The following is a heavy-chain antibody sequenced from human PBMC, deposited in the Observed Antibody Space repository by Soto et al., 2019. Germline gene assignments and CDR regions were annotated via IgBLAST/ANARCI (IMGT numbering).Heavy chain of an antibody. D-gene: IGHD2-2*01. CDR2: IYSGGST. Sequence: GGSLRLSCAASGFTVSSNYMSWVRQAPGKGLEWVSVIYSGGSTYYADSVKGRFTISRDNSKNTLYLQMNSLRSEDTAVYYCARDSGRSDVVPAAISAMDVWGQGTTVTVSS. J-gene: IGHJ6*02. V-gene: IGHV3-53*05. CDR1: GFTVSSNY. CDR3: ARDSGRSDVVPAAISAMDV.